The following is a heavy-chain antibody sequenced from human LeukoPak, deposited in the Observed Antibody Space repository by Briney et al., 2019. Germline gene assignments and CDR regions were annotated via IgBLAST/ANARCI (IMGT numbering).Heavy chain of an antibody. Sequence: GGSLRLSCAASGFTFSSYAMTWVRQAPGKGLEWVSAFSATDGSAQYAESVKGRFIISRDNSKNRLYLQMNSLRAEDTAVYYCAKARIAAAGTGAFDVWGQGTMVTVSS. CDR3: AKARIAAAGTGAFDV. CDR1: GFTFSSYA. D-gene: IGHD6-13*01. J-gene: IGHJ3*01. V-gene: IGHV3-23*01. CDR2: FSATDGSA.